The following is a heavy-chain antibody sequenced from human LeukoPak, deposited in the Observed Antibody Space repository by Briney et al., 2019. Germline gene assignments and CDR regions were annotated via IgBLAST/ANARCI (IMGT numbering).Heavy chain of an antibody. CDR2: IYYSGST. CDR3: ARADSSSWSSFDY. CDR1: GDSISSHY. D-gene: IGHD6-13*01. V-gene: IGHV4-59*11. Sequence: SETLSLTCSVSGDSISSHYWSWIRQPPGKGLEWIGYIYYSGSTNHNPSLKSRVTISVDTSKNQFSLKLSSVTAADTAVYYCARADSSSWSSFDYWGQGTLVTVSS. J-gene: IGHJ4*02.